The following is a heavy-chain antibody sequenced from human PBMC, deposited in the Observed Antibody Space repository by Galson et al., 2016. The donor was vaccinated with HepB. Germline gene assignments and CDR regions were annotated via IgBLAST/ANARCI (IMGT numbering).Heavy chain of an antibody. CDR1: GFTFSNYG. Sequence: SLRLSCAASGFTFSNYGMHWVRQAPGKGLEWVAVISSGGGTQYYADSVKGRFTISRDSSKSTLYLQMDSLRPEDTAVYYCASEGGPHFDSTGSRYHLDCWGQGTLVTVSS. V-gene: IGHV3-30*03. D-gene: IGHD2-8*02. CDR2: ISSGGGTQ. CDR3: ASEGGPHFDSTGSRYHLDC. J-gene: IGHJ4*02.